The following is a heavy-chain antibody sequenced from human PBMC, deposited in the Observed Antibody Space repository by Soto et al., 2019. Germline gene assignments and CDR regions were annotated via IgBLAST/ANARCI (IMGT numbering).Heavy chain of an antibody. V-gene: IGHV3-15*07. Sequence: GGSLRLSCAASGFTFSNAWMNWVRQAPGKGLEWVGRIKSKTDGGTTDYAAPVKGRFTISRDDSKNTLYLQMNSLKTEDTAVYYCTRVRGSGSYCPPYYGMDVWGQGTTVTVSS. CDR1: GFTFSNAW. J-gene: IGHJ6*02. CDR2: IKSKTDGGTT. D-gene: IGHD3-10*01. CDR3: TRVRGSGSYCPPYYGMDV.